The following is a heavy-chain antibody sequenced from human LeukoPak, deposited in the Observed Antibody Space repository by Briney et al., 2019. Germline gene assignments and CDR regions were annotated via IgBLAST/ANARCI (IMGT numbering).Heavy chain of an antibody. V-gene: IGHV3-23*01. CDR1: GFTFRSYA. CDR3: AKNPGGYCSGGSCYYYFDS. Sequence: GGSLRLSCEASGFTFRSYAMTWVRQAPGKGLEWVSTIDDSGGNTYHADSVKGRFTISRDNSRDALHLQMNSLRVEDTAVYYCAKNPGGYCSGGSCYYYFDSWGQGTLVTVSS. J-gene: IGHJ4*02. CDR2: IDDSGGNT. D-gene: IGHD2-15*01.